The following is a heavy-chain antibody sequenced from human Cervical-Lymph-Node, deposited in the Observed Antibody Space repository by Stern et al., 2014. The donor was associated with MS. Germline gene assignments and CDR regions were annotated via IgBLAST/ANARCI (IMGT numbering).Heavy chain of an antibody. D-gene: IGHD1-26*01. CDR1: GGTFSRYA. CDR3: ARGGSYYFDY. J-gene: IGHJ4*02. CDR2: IIPMFGAA. Sequence: VQLVESGAEVKKAGSSVKVSCKASGGTFSRYAVSWVRQAPGQGLEWMGEIIPMFGAANYAQKFQGRVTITADESTNTAYMEVSSLRSDDTAIYYCARGGSYYFDYWGQGTLVTVSS. V-gene: IGHV1-69*01.